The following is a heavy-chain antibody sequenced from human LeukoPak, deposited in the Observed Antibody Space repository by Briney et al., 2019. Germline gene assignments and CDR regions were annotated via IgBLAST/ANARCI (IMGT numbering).Heavy chain of an antibody. Sequence: PSETLSLTCTVSGGSISSSSYCWGWIRQPPGKGLEWIGSIYYSGSTYYNPSLKSRVTISVDTSKNQFSLKLSSVTAADTAVYYCARRYYYDSSGYAAPFDYWGQGTLVTVSS. D-gene: IGHD3-22*01. V-gene: IGHV4-39*01. CDR1: GGSISSSSYC. J-gene: IGHJ4*02. CDR3: ARRYYYDSSGYAAPFDY. CDR2: IYYSGST.